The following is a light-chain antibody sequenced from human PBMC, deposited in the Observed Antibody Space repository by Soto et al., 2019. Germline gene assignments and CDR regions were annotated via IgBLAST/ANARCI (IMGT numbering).Light chain of an antibody. CDR2: DAS. J-gene: IGKJ5*01. CDR1: QSVSSY. Sequence: EIVLTQSPATLSLSPGERATLSCRASQSVSSYLAWYQQKPGQAPRLLIYDASNRATGIPDRFSGSGSGTDFTLTISSLEPEDFAVYCCQQRSNWRVTFGQGTRLEIK. CDR3: QQRSNWRVT. V-gene: IGKV3-11*01.